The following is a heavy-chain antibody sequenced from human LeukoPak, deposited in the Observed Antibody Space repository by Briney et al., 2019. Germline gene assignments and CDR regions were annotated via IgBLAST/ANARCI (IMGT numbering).Heavy chain of an antibody. CDR1: EYTFTDYW. Sequence: GASVKVSCKASEYTFTDYWLHWVRQAPGQGLEWMGWINPNSGGTNYAQKFQGRVTLSRDTSISTAYMELSRLRSDDTAVYYCARALSNLRLYYFGSWGQGTLIAVSS. J-gene: IGHJ4*02. CDR2: INPNSGGT. D-gene: IGHD3-3*02. CDR3: ARALSNLRLYYFGS. V-gene: IGHV1-2*02.